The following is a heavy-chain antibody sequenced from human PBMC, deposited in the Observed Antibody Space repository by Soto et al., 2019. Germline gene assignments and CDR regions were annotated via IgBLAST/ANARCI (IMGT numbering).Heavy chain of an antibody. D-gene: IGHD2-15*01. CDR3: ATTGGAATSAFDS. CDR2: SYYSGST. CDR1: GGSISSSSYY. Sequence: QLQLQESGPGLVKPSETLSLPCTVSGGSISSSSYYWGWIRQPPGKGLEWIGSSYYSGSTYYNPSLKSRVAITVDTSKYQCSRKLSSVTAADTAVYYCATTGGAATSAFDSSGQGTIVTVSS. J-gene: IGHJ3*02. V-gene: IGHV4-39*01.